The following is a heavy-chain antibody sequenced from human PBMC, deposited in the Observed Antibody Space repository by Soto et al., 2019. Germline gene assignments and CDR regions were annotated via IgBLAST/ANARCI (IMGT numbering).Heavy chain of an antibody. Sequence: GGSLRLSCAASGFTVSTYYMTWVRQAPGKGLEWASVIYSGGGAYYGDSVKGRFTISRDNSKNTLYLQMNSLTVEDTAVYYCARAFRGLDAFDIWGQGTMVTVSS. CDR1: GFTVSTYY. D-gene: IGHD3-10*01. V-gene: IGHV3-53*01. J-gene: IGHJ3*02. CDR2: IYSGGGA. CDR3: ARAFRGLDAFDI.